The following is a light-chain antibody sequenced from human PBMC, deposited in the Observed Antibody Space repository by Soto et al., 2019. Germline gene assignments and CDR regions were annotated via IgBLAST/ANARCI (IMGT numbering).Light chain of an antibody. CDR2: DVT. CDR3: CSYAGSFIFYV. J-gene: IGLJ1*01. CDR1: SSDVGNYDY. V-gene: IGLV2-11*01. Sequence: QSALTQPHSASGSPGQSVTISCTGSSSDVGNYDYVSWYQHHPGKAPKLMIYDVTKRPAGVPDRFSGSKSGNTASLTISGLQAEDEADYYCCSYAGSFIFYVFGTGTKLTVL.